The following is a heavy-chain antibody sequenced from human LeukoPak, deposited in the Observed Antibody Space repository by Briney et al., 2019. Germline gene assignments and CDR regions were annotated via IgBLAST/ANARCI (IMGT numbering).Heavy chain of an antibody. V-gene: IGHV3-23*01. CDR3: AKDRRSSYYYDSSGYYFDY. D-gene: IGHD3-22*01. Sequence: GGSLRLSCAASGFTFSSYAMSWVRQAPGKGLEWVSAISGSGGSTYYADSVKGRFTISRDNSKNTLYLQMNSLRAEDTAVYYCAKDRRSSYYYDSSGYYFDYWGQGTLVTSPQ. CDR1: GFTFSSYA. J-gene: IGHJ4*02. CDR2: ISGSGGST.